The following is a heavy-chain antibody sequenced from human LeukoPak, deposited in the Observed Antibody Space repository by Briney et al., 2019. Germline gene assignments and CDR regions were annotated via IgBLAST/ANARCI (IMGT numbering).Heavy chain of an antibody. V-gene: IGHV3-21*04. CDR3: ARGAPSETYYDILTGGDFHYFDY. CDR1: GFTFSSYS. CDR2: ISSSSSYI. Sequence: GGSLRLSCAASGFTFSSYSMNWVRQAPGKGLEWVSSISSSSSYIYYADSVKGRFTISRDNSKNTLYLQMNSLRAEDTAVYYCARGAPSETYYDILTGGDFHYFDYWGQGTLVTVSS. J-gene: IGHJ4*02. D-gene: IGHD3-9*01.